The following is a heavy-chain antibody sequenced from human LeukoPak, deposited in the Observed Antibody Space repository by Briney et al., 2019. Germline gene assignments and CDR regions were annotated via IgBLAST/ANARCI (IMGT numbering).Heavy chain of an antibody. J-gene: IGHJ4*02. CDR3: AKDPYSSGWPYFDY. CDR2: ISGSGGST. V-gene: IGHV3-23*01. Sequence: GGSLRLSCAASGFTFSSYAMSWVRQAPGKGLEWASAISGSGGSTYYADSVKGRFTISRDNSKNTLYLQMNSLRAEDTAVYYCAKDPYSSGWPYFDYWGQGTLVTVSS. CDR1: GFTFSSYA. D-gene: IGHD6-19*01.